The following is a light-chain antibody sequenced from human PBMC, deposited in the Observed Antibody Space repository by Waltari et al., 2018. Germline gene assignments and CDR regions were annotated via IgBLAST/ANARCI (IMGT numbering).Light chain of an antibody. CDR3: CSYTAGSTWV. CDR2: EGS. V-gene: IGLV2-23*01. Sequence: QSALTQPASVSGSPGQSITISCTGTSSDVGSYNLVSWYQQHPGKAPKLMIYEGSKRPSGVSNRFSGSKSGNTASLTSSGLQAGDEADYYCCSYTAGSTWVFGGGTKLTVL. CDR1: SSDVGSYNL. J-gene: IGLJ3*02.